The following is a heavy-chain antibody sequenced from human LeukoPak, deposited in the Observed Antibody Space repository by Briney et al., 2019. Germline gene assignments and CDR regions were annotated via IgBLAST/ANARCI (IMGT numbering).Heavy chain of an antibody. J-gene: IGHJ4*02. V-gene: IGHV4-4*09. D-gene: IGHD6-19*01. CDR1: GGSISSYY. Sequence: SETLSLTCTVSGGSISSYYWSWIRQPPGKGLEWIGYIYTSGSTNYNPSLKSRVTISVGTSKNQFSLKLSSVTAADTAVYYCARDSGWSFDYWGQGTLVTVSS. CDR2: IYTSGST. CDR3: ARDSGWSFDY.